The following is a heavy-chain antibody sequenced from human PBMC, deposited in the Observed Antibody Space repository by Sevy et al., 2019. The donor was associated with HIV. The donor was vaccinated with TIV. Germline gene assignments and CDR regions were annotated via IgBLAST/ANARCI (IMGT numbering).Heavy chain of an antibody. D-gene: IGHD3-22*01. CDR3: ARGWRRVIHDTFDI. V-gene: IGHV3-30-3*01. CDR2: ISYDGTNK. J-gene: IGHJ3*02. CDR1: GFTFSSYA. Sequence: GGSLRFSCAASGFTFSSYAMHWVRQAPGKGLEWVAFISYDGTNKDYADSVKGRFTISRDNLKNTLSLQMSSLRAEDTAVYYCARGWRRVIHDTFDIRGQGTMVTVSS.